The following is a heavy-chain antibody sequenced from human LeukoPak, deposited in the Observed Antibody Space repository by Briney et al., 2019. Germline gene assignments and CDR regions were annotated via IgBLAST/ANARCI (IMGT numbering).Heavy chain of an antibody. D-gene: IGHD2-2*01. CDR3: ASPPTRECSSISCPLSY. CDR1: RYSFTYYW. CDR2: IYPGDSDT. Sequence: KTGESLKISCKGSRYSFTYYWIAWVRQMPGKGLEWMGIIYPGDSDTRYSPSFQGQVTISVDKSVSAAYLQWSSLKASDTAMYYCASPPTRECSSISCPLSYWGQGTLVTVSS. V-gene: IGHV5-51*01. J-gene: IGHJ4*02.